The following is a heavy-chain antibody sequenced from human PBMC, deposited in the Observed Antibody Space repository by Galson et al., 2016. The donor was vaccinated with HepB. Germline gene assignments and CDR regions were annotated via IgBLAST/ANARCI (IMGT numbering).Heavy chain of an antibody. CDR3: AREHDGY. Sequence: SLRLSCAGSGFTFSTYGIHWVRQAPGKGLEWQATISSDGAHKHYADSVKGRFTISRDNSKNTVHLEMNNLRHEDTAFYYCAREHDGYWGQGALATVSS. J-gene: IGHJ4*02. D-gene: IGHD3-3*01. CDR1: GFTFSTYG. CDR2: ISSDGAHK. V-gene: IGHV3-30*03.